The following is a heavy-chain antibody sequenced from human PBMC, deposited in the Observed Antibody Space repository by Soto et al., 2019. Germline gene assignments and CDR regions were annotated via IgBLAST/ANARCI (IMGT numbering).Heavy chain of an antibody. J-gene: IGHJ4*02. CDR3: ARRDTSGLLRYFDN. CDR1: GGTLSSFINYP. D-gene: IGHD3-3*01. CDR2: IVPNVGTV. Sequence: SVKVSCKASGGTLSSFINYPINWVRQAPGQGLEWMGGIVPNVGTVNYAQKFQGRVTITADKSTGTAYMEVSSLRSEDTALYYCARRDTSGLLRYFDNWGQGTLVTVSS. V-gene: IGHV1-69*06.